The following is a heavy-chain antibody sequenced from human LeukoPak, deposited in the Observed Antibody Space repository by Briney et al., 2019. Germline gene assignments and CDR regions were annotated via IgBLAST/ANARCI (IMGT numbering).Heavy chain of an antibody. D-gene: IGHD6-19*01. V-gene: IGHV3-64*01. CDR1: GFTFSSYA. CDR3: ARIAVAGTDY. Sequence: TGGSLRLSCAASGFTFSSYAMHWVRQAPGKGLEYVSAISSNGGSTYYANSVKGRFTISRGNSKNTLYLQMGSLRAEDMAVYYCARIAVAGTDYWGQGTLVTVSS. CDR2: ISSNGGST. J-gene: IGHJ4*02.